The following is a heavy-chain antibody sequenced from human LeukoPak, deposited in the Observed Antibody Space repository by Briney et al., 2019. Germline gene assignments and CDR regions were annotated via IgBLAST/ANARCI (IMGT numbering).Heavy chain of an antibody. Sequence: GGSLRLSCVASGFTFSSYWMSWVRQAPGKGLECVANINQDGTEKYYVDSVKGRFTVSRDNAKNSLYLQMNSLRAEDTAVYYCASYYDSSGYNDAFDVWGQGTMVTVSS. J-gene: IGHJ3*01. D-gene: IGHD3-22*01. CDR3: ASYYDSSGYNDAFDV. CDR2: INQDGTEK. V-gene: IGHV3-7*05. CDR1: GFTFSSYW.